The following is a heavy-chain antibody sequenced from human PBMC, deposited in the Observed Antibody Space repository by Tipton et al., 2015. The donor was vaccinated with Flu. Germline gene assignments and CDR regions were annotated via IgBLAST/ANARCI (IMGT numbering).Heavy chain of an antibody. J-gene: IGHJ4*02. CDR1: SGSIRSTNYF. D-gene: IGHD3-10*02. Sequence: TLSLTCTVSSGSIRSTNYFCAWIRQPPGKRLELIGSIYPSGATYYNPSLKSRVVISADTSKNQFSLKLSSVTAADTAVYYCARLSYYDVDLKNFYFEDWGQGTLVTVSS. CDR3: ARLSYYDVDLKNFYFED. CDR2: IYPSGAT. V-gene: IGHV4-39*01.